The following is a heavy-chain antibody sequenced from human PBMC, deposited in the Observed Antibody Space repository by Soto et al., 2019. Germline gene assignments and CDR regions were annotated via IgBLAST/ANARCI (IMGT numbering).Heavy chain of an antibody. D-gene: IGHD2-15*01. CDR1: GCNFGGSW. CDR3: ARGRFIATPPDS. J-gene: IGHJ5*02. CDR2: IHPGTSDT. V-gene: IGHV5-51*01. Sequence: GESLKISCKASGCNFGGSWIGWVRQMPGKGLEWMGMIHPGTSDTRYSPSFQGQVTVSADTSINTAYLQWRSLKPSDTATYYCARGRFIATPPDSCGEGTSVTVYS.